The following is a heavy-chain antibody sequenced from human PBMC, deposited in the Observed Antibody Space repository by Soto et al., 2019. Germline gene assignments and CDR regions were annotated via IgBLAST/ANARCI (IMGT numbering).Heavy chain of an antibody. CDR1: GFTFSSYS. Sequence: VGSLRLSCAASGFTFSSYSMNWVRQAPGKGLEWVSSISSSSYIYYADSVKGRFTISRDNAKNSLYLQMNSLRAEDTAVYYCARGRTIFGVVYYYGMDVWGQGTTVTVSS. CDR2: ISSSSYI. CDR3: ARGRTIFGVVYYYGMDV. D-gene: IGHD3-3*01. V-gene: IGHV3-21*01. J-gene: IGHJ6*02.